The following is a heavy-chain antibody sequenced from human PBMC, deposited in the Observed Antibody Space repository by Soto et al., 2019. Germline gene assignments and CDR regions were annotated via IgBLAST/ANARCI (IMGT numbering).Heavy chain of an antibody. CDR3: AKDPRDSFYRGYDSGY. D-gene: IGHD5-12*01. CDR2: ISYEGSDK. Sequence: GGSLRLSCAASGFIFKNYGMHWVRQSPGKGLEWVAFISYEGSDKYYADSVRGRFTISRDNSKNTLHLQMNSLRAEDTAVYYCAKDPRDSFYRGYDSGYWGQGTLVTVSS. V-gene: IGHV3-30*18. CDR1: GFIFKNYG. J-gene: IGHJ4*02.